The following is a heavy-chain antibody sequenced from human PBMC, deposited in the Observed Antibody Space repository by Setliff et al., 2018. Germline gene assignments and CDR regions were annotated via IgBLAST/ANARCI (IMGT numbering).Heavy chain of an antibody. D-gene: IGHD1-26*01. Sequence: SETLSLTCTVSGGSISSGGYYWSWIRQPGGKGLEWIGRIYASGSTEYNPSLGSRVTISVDTSKNQFSLQLSSVTSADTAIYYCTKVRVGLEGRAGYWGQGTLVTVSS. J-gene: IGHJ4*02. CDR1: GGSISSGGYY. V-gene: IGHV4-61*02. CDR2: IYASGST. CDR3: TKVRVGLEGRAGY.